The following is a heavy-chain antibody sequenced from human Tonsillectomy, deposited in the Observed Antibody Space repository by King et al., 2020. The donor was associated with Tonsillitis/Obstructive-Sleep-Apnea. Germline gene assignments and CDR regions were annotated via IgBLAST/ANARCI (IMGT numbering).Heavy chain of an antibody. J-gene: IGHJ4*02. CDR3: ARDDVVAHYIDS. CDR1: GYTFTRYY. Sequence: QLVQSGAEGKKPGASVKVSCKASGYTFTRYYMHWVRQARGQVPEWLGIISPYSGITTSAQKFQGRVTMTRDTSTSTVYMELSSLRSEDTAVYYRARDDVVAHYIDSWGQGTLVTVSS. V-gene: IGHV1-46*01. CDR2: ISPYSGIT. D-gene: IGHD5-12*01.